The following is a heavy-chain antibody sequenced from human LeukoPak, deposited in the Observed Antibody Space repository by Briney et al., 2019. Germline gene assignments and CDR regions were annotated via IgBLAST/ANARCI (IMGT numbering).Heavy chain of an antibody. CDR3: ARDKAHGASSRPQNWFDP. V-gene: IGHV1-18*01. Sequence: ASVKVSCKASGYTFTSYGISWVRQAPGQGLEWMGWISAYNGNTSYAQKFQGRVTMTRDTSTSTVYMELSSLRSEDTAVYYCARDKAHGASSRPQNWFDPWGQGTLVTVSS. CDR1: GYTFTSYG. CDR2: ISAYNGNT. J-gene: IGHJ5*02. D-gene: IGHD6-13*01.